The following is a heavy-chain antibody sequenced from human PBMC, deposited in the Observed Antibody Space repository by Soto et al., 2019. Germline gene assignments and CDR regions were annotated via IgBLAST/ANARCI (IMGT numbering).Heavy chain of an antibody. J-gene: IGHJ5*02. CDR1: GDSISSGVHY. CDR2: IYYSGTT. CDR3: ARAPYYYGSSAYMFDP. D-gene: IGHD3-22*01. Sequence: TLSLTCTVSGDSISSGVHYWSWIRQHPGKGLEWIGYIYYSGTTYYNPSLKSRVTISVDTSENQFSLKLYSVTAADEAVYYCARAPYYYGSSAYMFDPWGQGTLVTVSS. V-gene: IGHV4-31*03.